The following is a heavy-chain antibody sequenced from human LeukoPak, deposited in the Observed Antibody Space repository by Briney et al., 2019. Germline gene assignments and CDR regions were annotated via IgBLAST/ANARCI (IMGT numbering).Heavy chain of an antibody. V-gene: IGHV3-11*04. CDR2: ISSSGSTI. D-gene: IGHD5-12*01. Sequence: GGSLRLSRAASGFTFSDYYMSWIRQAPGKGLEWVSYISSSGSTIYYADSVKGRFTISRDNAKNSLYLQMNSLRAEDTAVYYCARALYSGYDRGDYWGQGTLVTVSS. CDR1: GFTFSDYY. CDR3: ARALYSGYDRGDY. J-gene: IGHJ4*02.